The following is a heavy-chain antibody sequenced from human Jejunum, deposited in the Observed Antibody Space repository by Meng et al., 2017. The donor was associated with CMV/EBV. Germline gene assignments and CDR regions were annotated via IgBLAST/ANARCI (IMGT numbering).Heavy chain of an antibody. CDR1: GFPFSSYG. J-gene: IGHJ4*02. V-gene: IGHV3-30*02. Sequence: QVHVVGSGGGVVQPGGSLRLSCAASGFPFSSYGMHWVRQAPGKGLEWVTFILSDGSNKYYADSVKGRFTVSRDNSKNTLYMQMDSLTSDDTAVYYCAKDKPGCGPDYWGQGTLVTVSS. CDR3: AKDKPGCGPDY. D-gene: IGHD1-14*01. CDR2: ILSDGSNK.